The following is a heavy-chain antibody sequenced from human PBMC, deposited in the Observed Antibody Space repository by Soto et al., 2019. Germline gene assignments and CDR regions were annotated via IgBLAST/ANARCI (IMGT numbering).Heavy chain of an antibody. CDR1: GFTFSGSS. CDR2: VGTKANTYAT. J-gene: IGHJ5*02. CDR3: TRVCTGGTCYFDP. D-gene: IGHD2-8*02. V-gene: IGHV3-73*01. Sequence: PGGSLRLSCAASGFTFSGSSIHWVRQASGKGLEWVGRVGTKANTYATEYSASVKGRFTISRDDSKSTAYLQMNSLKTEDTAIYCCTRVCTGGTCYFDPWGQGTQVT.